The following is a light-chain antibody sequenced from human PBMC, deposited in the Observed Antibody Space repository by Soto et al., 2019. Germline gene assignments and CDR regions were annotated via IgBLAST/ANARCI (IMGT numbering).Light chain of an antibody. CDR2: AAS. Sequence: DIQMTQSPSSLSASVGDRVTITCRASQSISSYLNWYQQKPGKAPKLLIYAASSLQSGVPSRFSGGGSGTDFTLTISSLQPEDFATYYCQQSYSTPLTFCPGTNVDIK. J-gene: IGKJ3*01. V-gene: IGKV1-39*01. CDR3: QQSYSTPLT. CDR1: QSISSY.